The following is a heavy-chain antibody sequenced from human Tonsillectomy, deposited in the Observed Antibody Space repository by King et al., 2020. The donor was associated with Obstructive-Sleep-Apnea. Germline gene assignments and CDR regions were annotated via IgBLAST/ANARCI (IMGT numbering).Heavy chain of an antibody. Sequence: VQLVESGGGLVKPGGSLRLSCAASGFTFSSYSMNWVRQAPGKGLEWVSSISSSSSYIYYADSVKGRFTISRDNAKNSLYLQRNSLRAEDTAVYYCAREEDSSSSGFDYWGQGTLVTVSS. J-gene: IGHJ4*02. CDR2: ISSSSSYI. CDR3: AREEDSSSSGFDY. V-gene: IGHV3-21*01. D-gene: IGHD6-6*01. CDR1: GFTFSSYS.